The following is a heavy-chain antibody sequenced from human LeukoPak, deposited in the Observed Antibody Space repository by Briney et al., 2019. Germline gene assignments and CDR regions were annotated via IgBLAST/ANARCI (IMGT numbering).Heavy chain of an antibody. V-gene: IGHV5-51*01. D-gene: IGHD6-19*01. Sequence: GESLKISCKGSGYSFTSYWIGWVRQMPGKGLEWMGIIYPGDSDTRYGPSFQGQVTTSADKSISTAYLQWSSLKASDTAMYYCARHVSSSGWPFDYWGQGTLVTVSS. CDR2: IYPGDSDT. CDR1: GYSFTSYW. CDR3: ARHVSSSGWPFDY. J-gene: IGHJ4*02.